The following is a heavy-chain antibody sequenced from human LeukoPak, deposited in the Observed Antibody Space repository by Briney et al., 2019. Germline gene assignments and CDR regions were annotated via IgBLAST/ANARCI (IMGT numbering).Heavy chain of an antibody. Sequence: GGSLRLSCAAPGFTLSNAWMSWVRQTPGKGLEWVARIKPKTDGGTTDYAAPVKGRFTISRHDSENTLYLQMNSLETEDTAVYYCTTICSYGPTGFDYWGQGTLVTVSS. J-gene: IGHJ4*02. V-gene: IGHV3-15*01. CDR3: TTICSYGPTGFDY. CDR1: GFTLSNAW. D-gene: IGHD5-18*01. CDR2: IKPKTDGGTT.